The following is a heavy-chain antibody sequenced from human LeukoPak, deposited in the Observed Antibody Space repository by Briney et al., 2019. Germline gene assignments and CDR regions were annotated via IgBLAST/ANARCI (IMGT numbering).Heavy chain of an antibody. CDR1: EFTFSSYS. CDR3: ARESSTTPPIAHGDAFDI. J-gene: IGHJ3*02. Sequence: GGSLRLSCAASEFTFSSYSMNWVRQAPGKGLEWVSSICSSSSYIYYADSVKGRFTISRDNAKNSLYLQMNSLRAEDTAVYYCARESSTTPPIAHGDAFDIWGQGTMVTVSS. D-gene: IGHD2-2*01. V-gene: IGHV3-21*01. CDR2: ICSSSSYI.